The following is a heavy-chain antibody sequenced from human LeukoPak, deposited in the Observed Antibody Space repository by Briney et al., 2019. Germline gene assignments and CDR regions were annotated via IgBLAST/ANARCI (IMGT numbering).Heavy chain of an antibody. CDR1: GGTFSSYG. J-gene: IGHJ6*03. CDR3: ARDLGTINDYYYYMDV. Sequence: ASVKVSCKASGGTFSSYGITWVRQAPGQGLEWMGWISPYNGNRNYAQKLQGRVTMTTDTSTSTAYMELRSLRSDDTAVYYCARDLGTINDYYYYMDVWGKGTMVTVSS. D-gene: IGHD1-14*01. CDR2: ISPYNGNR. V-gene: IGHV1-18*01.